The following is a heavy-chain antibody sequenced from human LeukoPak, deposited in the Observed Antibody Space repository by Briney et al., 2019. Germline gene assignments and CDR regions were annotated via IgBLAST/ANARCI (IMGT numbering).Heavy chain of an antibody. Sequence: GGSLRLSCAAPGFTFSSYAMSWVRQAPGKGLEWVSVIYSGGSTYYADSVKGRFTISRDNSKNTLYLQMNSLRAEDTAVYYCARGRYDFWSGYSYFDYWGQGTLVTVSS. CDR2: IYSGGST. CDR3: ARGRYDFWSGYSYFDY. V-gene: IGHV3-66*01. CDR1: GFTFSSYA. J-gene: IGHJ4*02. D-gene: IGHD3-3*01.